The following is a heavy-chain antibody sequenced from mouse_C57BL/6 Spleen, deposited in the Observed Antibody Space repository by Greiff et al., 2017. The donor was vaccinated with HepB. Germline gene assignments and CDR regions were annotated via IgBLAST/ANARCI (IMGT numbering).Heavy chain of an antibody. CDR2: IDPETGGT. CDR3: TRHYNYFDY. V-gene: IGHV1-15*01. J-gene: IGHJ2*01. CDR1: GYTFTDYE. D-gene: IGHD2-12*01. Sequence: VKLQESGAELVRPGASVTLSCKASGYTFTDYEMHWVKQTPVHGLEWIGAIDPETGGTAYNQKFKGKAILTADKSSSTAYMELRSLTSEDSAVYYCTRHYNYFDYWGQGTTLTVSS.